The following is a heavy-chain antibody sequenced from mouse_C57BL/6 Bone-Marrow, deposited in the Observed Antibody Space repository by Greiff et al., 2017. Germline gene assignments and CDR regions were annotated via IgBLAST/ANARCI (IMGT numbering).Heavy chain of an antibody. Sequence: VQLQQPGAELVQPGASVKMSCKASGYTFTSYWTTWVKQRPGQGLEWIGDIYPGSGSTNYNEKFKSKATLTVDKSSSTAYMQRSSLTSEDSAVYYCARERNSPDYWGQGTILTVSS. CDR3: ARERNSPDY. CDR2: IYPGSGST. V-gene: IGHV1-55*01. D-gene: IGHD5-2*01. CDR1: GYTFTSYW. J-gene: IGHJ2*01.